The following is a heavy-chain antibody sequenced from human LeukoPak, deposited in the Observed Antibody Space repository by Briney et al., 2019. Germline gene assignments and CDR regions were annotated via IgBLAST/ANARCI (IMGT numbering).Heavy chain of an antibody. V-gene: IGHV3-66*01. Sequence: GGSLRLSCAASGFIVSTNYMSWVRQDPGKGLEWVSVLYSGGTTYYADSVKGRFTISRDNSKNTLYLQMNSLRAEDTAVYYCAMDSSWLPLKFDYWGQGTLVTVST. CDR2: LYSGGTT. CDR3: AMDSSWLPLKFDY. D-gene: IGHD5-24*01. CDR1: GFIVSTNY. J-gene: IGHJ4*02.